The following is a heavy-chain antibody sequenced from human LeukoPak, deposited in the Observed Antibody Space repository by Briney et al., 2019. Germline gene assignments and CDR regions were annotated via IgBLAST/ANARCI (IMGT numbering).Heavy chain of an antibody. CDR3: AREAETKSFWFDP. Sequence: GGSLRLSCAASGFTFSSYSMNWVRQAPGKGLEWVSFISSSSSYIYYADSVKGRFTISRDNAKNSLYLQMNSLRAEDTAVYYCAREAETKSFWFDPWGQGTLVTVSS. D-gene: IGHD1-7*01. CDR1: GFTFSSYS. J-gene: IGHJ5*02. V-gene: IGHV3-21*01. CDR2: ISSSSSYI.